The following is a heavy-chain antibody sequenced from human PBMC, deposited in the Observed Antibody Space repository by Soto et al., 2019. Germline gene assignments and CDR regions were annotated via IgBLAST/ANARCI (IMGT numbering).Heavy chain of an antibody. CDR1: GFAFSAYY. D-gene: IGHD6-25*01. Sequence: EVQLVESGGGVVQPGGSLRLSCAASGFAFSAYYMTWVRQAPGKGLEWVANIKKDGSEKYYAGSVNGRFIISRDDAKNLLFLQMNSLRVEDTAVYYCAREKRANGYFDYWGQGNPVTVSA. CDR3: AREKRANGYFDY. J-gene: IGHJ4*02. CDR2: IKKDGSEK. V-gene: IGHV3-7*01.